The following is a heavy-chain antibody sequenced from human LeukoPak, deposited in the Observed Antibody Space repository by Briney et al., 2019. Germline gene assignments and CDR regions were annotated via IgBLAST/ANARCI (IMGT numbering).Heavy chain of an antibody. J-gene: IGHJ5*02. V-gene: IGHV3-53*01. D-gene: IGHD6-13*01. CDR3: ASRSIAAAGGIDP. CDR1: GFTFNSYA. CDR2: IYSGGST. Sequence: GGSLRLSCAASGFTFNSYAMSWVRQAPGKGLEWVSVIYSGGSTYYADSVKGRFTISRDNSKNTLYLQMNSLRAEDTAVYYCASRSIAAAGGIDPWGQGTLVTVSS.